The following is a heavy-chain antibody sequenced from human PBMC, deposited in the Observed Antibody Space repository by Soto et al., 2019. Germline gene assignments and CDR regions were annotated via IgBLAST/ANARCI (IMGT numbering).Heavy chain of an antibody. V-gene: IGHV3-23*01. D-gene: IGHD6-19*01. J-gene: IGHJ4*02. Sequence: PGGSLRLSCAASGFTFSTYAMNWVRQAPGKGLEWVSGISGSGDSTYYADSVKGRFTVSRDNSKNTLYLQMNSLRAEDTAVFYCARERSSGYRFAFWRQGTLVTGSS. CDR1: GFTFSTYA. CDR3: ARERSSGYRFAF. CDR2: ISGSGDST.